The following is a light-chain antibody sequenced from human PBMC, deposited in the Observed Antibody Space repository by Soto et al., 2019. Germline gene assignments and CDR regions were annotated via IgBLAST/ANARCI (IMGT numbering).Light chain of an antibody. J-gene: IGLJ1*01. CDR2: GNS. CDR1: SSNIGAGYD. V-gene: IGLV1-40*01. Sequence: QTLLTQPPSVSCPPWQRITISCTGSSSNIGAGYDVHWYQQLPGRAPKLLIYGNSNRPSGVPARFSGSKSGTSASLATTGLQAEDEADYYCQSYGRRLGYGFGTGTKVTVL. CDR3: QSYGRRLGYG.